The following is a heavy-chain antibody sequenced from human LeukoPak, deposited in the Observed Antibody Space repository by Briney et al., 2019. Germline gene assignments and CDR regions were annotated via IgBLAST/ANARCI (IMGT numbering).Heavy chain of an antibody. CDR2: IRSKTNSYAT. V-gene: IGHV3-73*01. CDR1: GFTFSGSA. Sequence: GGSLRLSCAASGFTFSGSAMHWVRQASGKGLEWVGRIRSKTNSYATAYAVSVKGRFTISRDDSKNTAYLQMNSLKTEDTAVYYCTTQGITAAGTIFDLWGRGTLVTVSS. D-gene: IGHD6-13*01. CDR3: TTQGITAAGTIFDL. J-gene: IGHJ2*01.